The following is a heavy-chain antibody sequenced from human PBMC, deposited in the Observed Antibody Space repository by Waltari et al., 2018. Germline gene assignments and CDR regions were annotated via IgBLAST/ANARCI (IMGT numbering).Heavy chain of an antibody. Sequence: VQLVQSGAEVKKPGSSVKVSCKASGGTFSSYTISWVRQAPGKGLEWMGRVDPEDGETIYAEKFQGRVTITADTSTDTAYMELSSLRSEDTAVYYCATDKRAGARGGYAFDIWGQGTMVTVSS. V-gene: IGHV1-69-2*01. D-gene: IGHD1-26*01. J-gene: IGHJ3*02. CDR2: VDPEDGET. CDR1: GGTFSSYT. CDR3: ATDKRAGARGGYAFDI.